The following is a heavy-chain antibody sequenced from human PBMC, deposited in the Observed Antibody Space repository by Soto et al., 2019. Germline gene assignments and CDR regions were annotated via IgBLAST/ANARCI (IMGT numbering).Heavy chain of an antibody. J-gene: IGHJ6*02. Sequence: PRLSCAASGFTFSSYAMSWVRQAPGKGLEWVSVIYSGGSTYYADSAKGRFTISRDNSKNTLYLQMNSLRAEDTAVYYCARVGKYSPYYYYGMDVWGQGTTVTV. CDR2: IYSGGST. CDR1: GFTFSSYA. V-gene: IGHV3-53*01. D-gene: IGHD6-6*01. CDR3: ARVGKYSPYYYYGMDV.